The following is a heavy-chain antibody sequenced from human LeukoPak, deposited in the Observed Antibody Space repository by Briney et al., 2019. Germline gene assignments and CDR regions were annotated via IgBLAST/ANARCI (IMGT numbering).Heavy chain of an antibody. CDR2: IYSGGST. Sequence: GGSLRLSCAASGFTVSSNYMSWVRQAPGKGLEWVSVIYSGGSTYYADSVKGRFTISRDNSKNTLYLQMNSLRAEDTAVYYCARDRATMIIDYWGQGTLVTVSS. CDR1: GFTVSSNY. J-gene: IGHJ4*02. D-gene: IGHD3-22*01. CDR3: ARDRATMIIDY. V-gene: IGHV3-66*01.